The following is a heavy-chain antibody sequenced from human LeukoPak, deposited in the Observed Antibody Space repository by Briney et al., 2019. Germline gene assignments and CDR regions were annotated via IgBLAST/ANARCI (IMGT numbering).Heavy chain of an antibody. CDR3: AREYAADY. Sequence: GGSLRLSCAASGFTFSSYEMNWVRQAPGKGLEWVSYISSSCSTIYYADSVKGRFTISRDNAKNSLYLQMNSLRADDTAVYYCAREYAADYWGQGTLVTVSS. J-gene: IGHJ4*02. CDR2: ISSSCSTI. V-gene: IGHV3-48*03. CDR1: GFTFSSYE.